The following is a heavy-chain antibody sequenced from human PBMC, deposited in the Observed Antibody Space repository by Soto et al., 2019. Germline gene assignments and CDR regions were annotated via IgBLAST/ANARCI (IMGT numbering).Heavy chain of an antibody. CDR2: ISGSGGST. Sequence: GGSLRLSCAASGFTFSSYAMSWVRQAPGKGLEWVSAISGSGGSTYYADSVKGRFTISRDNSKNTLYLQMNSLRAEDTAVYYRANSGVYAEGKGPQYYFDYWGQGTLVTVSS. CDR1: GFTFSSYA. D-gene: IGHD2-8*01. J-gene: IGHJ4*02. CDR3: ANSGVYAEGKGPQYYFDY. V-gene: IGHV3-23*01.